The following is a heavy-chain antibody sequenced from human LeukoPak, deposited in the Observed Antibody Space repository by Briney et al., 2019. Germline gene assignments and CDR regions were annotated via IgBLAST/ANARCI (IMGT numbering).Heavy chain of an antibody. CDR2: ISAYNGNT. CDR1: GYTFTGYG. J-gene: IGHJ5*02. Sequence: ASVKVSCKASGYTFTGYGISWARQAPGQGLEWMGWISAYNGNTNYAQKLQGRVTMTTDTSTSTAYMELRSLRSDDTAVYYCARDLGYSSGWGSWFDPWGQGTLVTVSS. CDR3: ARDLGYSSGWGSWFDP. D-gene: IGHD6-19*01. V-gene: IGHV1-18*04.